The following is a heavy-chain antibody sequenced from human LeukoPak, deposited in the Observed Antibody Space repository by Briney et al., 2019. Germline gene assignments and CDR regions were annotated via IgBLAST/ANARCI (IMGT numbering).Heavy chain of an antibody. Sequence: ASVKVSCKASGYTFTGYYMHWVRQAPGQGLEWMGWINPNSGGTNYAQKFQGRVTITRDTSASTAYMELSSLRSEDTAVYYCARDYNWFDPWGQGTLVTVSS. CDR3: ARDYNWFDP. CDR2: INPNSGGT. V-gene: IGHV1-2*02. J-gene: IGHJ5*02. CDR1: GYTFTGYY.